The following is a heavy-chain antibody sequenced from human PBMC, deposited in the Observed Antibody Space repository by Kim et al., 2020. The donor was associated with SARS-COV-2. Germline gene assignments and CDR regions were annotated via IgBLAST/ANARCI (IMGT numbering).Heavy chain of an antibody. V-gene: IGHV1-69*13. D-gene: IGHD6-13*01. CDR2: IIPIFGTA. CDR1: GGTFSSYA. J-gene: IGHJ4*02. Sequence: SVKVSCKASGGTFSSYAISWVRQAPGQGLEWMGGIIPIFGTANYAQKFQGRVTITADESTSTAYMELSSLRSEDTTVYYCAKEQYSSSWTGPVDYWGQGTLVTVSS. CDR3: AKEQYSSSWTGPVDY.